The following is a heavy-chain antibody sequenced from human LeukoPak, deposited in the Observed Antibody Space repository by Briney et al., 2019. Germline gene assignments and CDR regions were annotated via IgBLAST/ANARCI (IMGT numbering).Heavy chain of an antibody. Sequence: GGSLRLSCAASGFTFSSYAMSWVRQAPGKGLEWVSAISGSGGSTYYADSVKGRFTISRDNSKNTLYLQMNSLRADDTAVYYCARDIAYGRLDLWGQGTLVTVSS. J-gene: IGHJ5*02. CDR3: ARDIAYGRLDL. V-gene: IGHV3-23*01. D-gene: IGHD1-1*01. CDR2: ISGSGGST. CDR1: GFTFSSYA.